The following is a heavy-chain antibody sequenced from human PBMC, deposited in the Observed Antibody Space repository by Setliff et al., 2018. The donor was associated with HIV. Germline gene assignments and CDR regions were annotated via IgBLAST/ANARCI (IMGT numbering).Heavy chain of an antibody. Sequence: ASVKVSCKTSGYAFTSYHIHWVRQAPGQGLEWRGKIFVGASTTHYAQKFQGRVTLTSDTSTNTVYMELSSLRSEDTAVYYCAREGPKTYYFDYWGQGTLVTVSS. CDR2: IFVGASTT. CDR1: GYAFTSYH. J-gene: IGHJ4*02. CDR3: AREGPKTYYFDY. V-gene: IGHV1-46*01.